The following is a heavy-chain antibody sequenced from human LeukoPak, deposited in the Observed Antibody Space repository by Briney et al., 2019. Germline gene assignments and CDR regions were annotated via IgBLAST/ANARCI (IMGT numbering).Heavy chain of an antibody. CDR2: INHSGNT. CDR1: GGSFSVYY. CDR3: ATRRGRYGMDV. J-gene: IGHJ6*04. Sequence: SETLSLTCAVYGGSFSVYYWSWIRQPPGKGREWIGEINHSGNTNYNPSLKSRVTISVDTSRNQFSLKLSSVTAADTAVYYCATRRGRYGMDVWGKGTTVTVSS. V-gene: IGHV4-34*01.